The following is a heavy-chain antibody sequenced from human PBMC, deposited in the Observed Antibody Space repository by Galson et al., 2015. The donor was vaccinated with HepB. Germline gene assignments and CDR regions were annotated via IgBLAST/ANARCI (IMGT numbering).Heavy chain of an antibody. D-gene: IGHD3-10*01. Sequence: LSLTCTVSGYSISSGYYWGWIRQPPGKGLEWIGSIYHSGSTYYNPSLKSRVTISVDTSKNQFSLKLSSVTAADTAVYYCARDPSPGWFGELSPSYYYYGMDVWGQGTTVTVSS. J-gene: IGHJ6*02. V-gene: IGHV4-38-2*02. CDR3: ARDPSPGWFGELSPSYYYYGMDV. CDR2: IYHSGST. CDR1: GYSISSGYY.